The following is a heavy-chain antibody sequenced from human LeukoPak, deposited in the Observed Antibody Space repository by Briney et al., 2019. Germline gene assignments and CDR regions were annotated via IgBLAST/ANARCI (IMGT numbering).Heavy chain of an antibody. J-gene: IGHJ5*02. CDR2: NNPNSGGT. CDR3: AMTTVTTWFDP. V-gene: IGHV1-2*02. D-gene: IGHD4-17*01. CDR1: GYTFTGYY. Sequence: ASVKVSCKPSGYTFTGYYMHWVRQAPGQGLEWVGWNNPNSGGTNYAQKFQGRVTMTRDTSISTAYMELSRLRSDDTAVYYCAMTTVTTWFDPWGQGTLVTVSS.